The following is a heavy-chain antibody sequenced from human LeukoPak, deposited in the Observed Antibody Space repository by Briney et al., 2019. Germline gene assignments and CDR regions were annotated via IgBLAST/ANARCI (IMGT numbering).Heavy chain of an antibody. CDR1: GGTFSSYA. V-gene: IGHV1-69*04. D-gene: IGHD2-15*01. CDR2: IIPIFGIA. CDR3: ARTGTYCSGGSCYWGYYHYGMDV. Sequence: AASVKVSCKASGGTFSSYAISWVRQAPGQGLEWMGRIIPIFGIANYAQKFQGRVTITADKSTSTAYMELSSLRSEDTAVYYCARTGTYCSGGSCYWGYYHYGMDVWGQGATVTVSS. J-gene: IGHJ6*02.